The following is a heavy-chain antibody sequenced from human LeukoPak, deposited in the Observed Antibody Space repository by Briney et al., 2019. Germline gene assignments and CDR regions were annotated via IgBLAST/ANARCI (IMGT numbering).Heavy chain of an antibody. CDR3: AVSSSGPYNWFDP. Sequence: GKSLRLSCVASGFTLSSYGMHWVRQAPGKGLEWVSYISSSSTYRNFADSVKGRFTISRDNAKNSLYLQMNSLRVEDTAVYYCAVSSSGPYNWFDPWGQGTLVTVSS. CDR1: GFTLSSYG. CDR2: ISSSSTYR. V-gene: IGHV3-21*05. J-gene: IGHJ5*02. D-gene: IGHD6-13*01.